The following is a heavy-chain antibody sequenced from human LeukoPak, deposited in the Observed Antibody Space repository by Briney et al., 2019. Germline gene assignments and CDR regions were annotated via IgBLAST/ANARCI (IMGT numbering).Heavy chain of an antibody. J-gene: IGHJ4*02. V-gene: IGHV3-21*01. Sequence: PGGSLRLSCAASGFTFSSYSMNWVRQAPGKGLEWVSSISSSSSYIYYADSVKGRFTISRDNAKNSLYLQMNSLRAEDTAVYYCARVRDTAMVTPPDYWGQGTLVTVST. CDR1: GFTFSSYS. CDR2: ISSSSSYI. CDR3: ARVRDTAMVTPPDY. D-gene: IGHD5-18*01.